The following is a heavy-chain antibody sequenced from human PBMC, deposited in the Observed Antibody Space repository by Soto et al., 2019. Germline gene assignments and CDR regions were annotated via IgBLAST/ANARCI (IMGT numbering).Heavy chain of an antibody. D-gene: IGHD2-15*01. CDR2: ISYDGSNK. CDR3: ANYCSGGSCSDH. J-gene: IGHJ4*02. V-gene: IGHV3-30-3*01. CDR1: GFTFSSYA. Sequence: QVQLVESGGGVVQPGRSLRLSCAASGFTFSSYAMHWVRQAPGKGLEWVAVISYDGSNKYYADSVKGRFTISRDNSKNTLYLQMNSLRAEDTAVYYCANYCSGGSCSDHWGQGTLVTVSS.